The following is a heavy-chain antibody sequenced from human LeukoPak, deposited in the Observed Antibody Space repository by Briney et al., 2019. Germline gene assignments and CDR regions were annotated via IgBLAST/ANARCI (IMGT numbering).Heavy chain of an antibody. V-gene: IGHV3-74*01. CDR2: IDSDGNIT. CDR1: GFTFSSYW. CDR3: ARISYDSSGYYDY. Sequence: AGTLRLSCAASGFTFSSYWMHWDRQAPGKGLVWVSRIDSDGNITSYADSVKGRLTISRDNAKNTLYLQMNSLSAEDTAVYYCARISYDSSGYYDYWGQGTLVTVSS. J-gene: IGHJ4*02. D-gene: IGHD3-22*01.